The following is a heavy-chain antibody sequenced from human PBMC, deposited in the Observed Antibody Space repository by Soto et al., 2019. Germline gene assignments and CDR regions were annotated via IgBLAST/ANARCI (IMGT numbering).Heavy chain of an antibody. V-gene: IGHV1-3*01. Sequence: ASVKVSCKASGYTFTSYAMHWVRQAPGQRLEWMGWINAGNGNTKYSQKFQGRVTITRDTSASTAYMELSSLRSEDTAVYYCATSYYYDSSGYLYYYYGMDVWGQGTTVTVSS. CDR3: ATSYYYDSSGYLYYYYGMDV. CDR1: GYTFTSYA. CDR2: INAGNGNT. J-gene: IGHJ6*02. D-gene: IGHD3-22*01.